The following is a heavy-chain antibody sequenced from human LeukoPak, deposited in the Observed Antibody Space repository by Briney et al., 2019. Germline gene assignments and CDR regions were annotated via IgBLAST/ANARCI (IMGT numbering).Heavy chain of an antibody. Sequence: GGSLRLSCAASGFIFSRYWMHWVRQAPGKGLVWVSRISPDGSSAHYEDSVNGRFTISRDNAKNTLYLQMNSLRAEDTAVYYCATLRAVVAFDDFDIWGQGTMVTVSS. CDR3: ATLRAVVAFDDFDI. V-gene: IGHV3-74*01. J-gene: IGHJ3*02. CDR1: GFIFSRYW. D-gene: IGHD3-22*01. CDR2: ISPDGSSA.